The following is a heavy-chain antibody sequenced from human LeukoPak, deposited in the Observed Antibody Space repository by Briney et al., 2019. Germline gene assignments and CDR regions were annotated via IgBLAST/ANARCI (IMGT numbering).Heavy chain of an antibody. Sequence: SQTLSLTCTVSGGSISSGGYYWSWIRQHPGKGLEWIGYIYYSGSTYYNPSLKSRVTISVDTSKNQFSLKLSSVTAADTAVYYCARDSGGGRGVKVGYLDYWGQGTLVTVSS. V-gene: IGHV4-31*03. CDR1: GGSISSGGYY. CDR2: IYYSGST. D-gene: IGHD3-10*01. CDR3: ARDSGGGRGVKVGYLDY. J-gene: IGHJ4*02.